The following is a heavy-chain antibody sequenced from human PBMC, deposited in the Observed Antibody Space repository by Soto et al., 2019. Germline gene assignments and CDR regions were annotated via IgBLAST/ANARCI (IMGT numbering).Heavy chain of an antibody. CDR1: GGSIRDDTYY. Sequence: SETLSLTCTVSGGSIRDDTYYWGWIRQPPGKGLEWIGSIYYSGTSSYNPSLQSRVTMSVDTSKKQLSLRLTSVTAADTAVYYCARLQCARPNCVPLDPWGQGTLVTVS. CDR2: IYYSGTS. D-gene: IGHD2-2*02. V-gene: IGHV4-39*01. J-gene: IGHJ5*02. CDR3: ARLQCARPNCVPLDP.